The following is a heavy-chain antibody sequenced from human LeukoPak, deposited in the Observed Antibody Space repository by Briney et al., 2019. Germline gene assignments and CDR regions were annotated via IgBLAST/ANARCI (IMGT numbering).Heavy chain of an antibody. D-gene: IGHD2/OR15-2a*01. V-gene: IGHV3-30*18. CDR1: GFTFSSYG. CDR3: AKQEGFLDAFDI. CDR2: ISYDGSNK. Sequence: PGGSLRLSCAASGFTFSSYGMHWVRQAPGKGLEWVAVISYDGSNKYYADSVKGRFTISRDNPKNTLYLQMNSLRAEDTAVYYCAKQEGFLDAFDIWGQGTMVTVSS. J-gene: IGHJ3*02.